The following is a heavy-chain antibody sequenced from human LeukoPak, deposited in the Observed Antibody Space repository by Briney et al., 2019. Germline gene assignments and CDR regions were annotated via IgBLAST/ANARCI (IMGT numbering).Heavy chain of an antibody. CDR1: GGSFSGYY. D-gene: IGHD5-18*01. Sequence: SETLSLTCAVYGGSFSGYYLSWLRQPPGKGLEWIGEINHSGSTNYNPSLKSRVTISVDTSKNQFSLKLSSVTAAYTAVYYCARAVDTGFAYCGQGTLVTVSS. V-gene: IGHV4-34*01. CDR3: ARAVDTGFAY. CDR2: INHSGST. J-gene: IGHJ4*02.